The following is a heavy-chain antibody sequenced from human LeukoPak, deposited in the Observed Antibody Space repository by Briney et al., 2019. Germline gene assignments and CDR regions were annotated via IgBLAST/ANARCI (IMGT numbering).Heavy chain of an antibody. CDR2: ISNNGGYT. CDR1: GFIFTGYF. Sequence: GGSLRLSCAASGFIFTGYFMSWVRQAPGKGLEWVSAISNNGGYTYYADSVKGRFTISRDNSKNTLYLQMSSLRAEDTAVYYCARRGRMSGYVDYWGQGTLVTVSS. D-gene: IGHD3-3*01. J-gene: IGHJ4*02. V-gene: IGHV3-23*01. CDR3: ARRGRMSGYVDY.